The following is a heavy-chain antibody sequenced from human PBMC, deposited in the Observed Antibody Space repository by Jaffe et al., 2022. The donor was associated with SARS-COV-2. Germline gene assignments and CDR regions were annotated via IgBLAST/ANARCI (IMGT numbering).Heavy chain of an antibody. D-gene: IGHD2-2*01. CDR3: ARTSPHKNRYCSSTSCSRYYYYGMDV. CDR1: GYTFTSYD. J-gene: IGHJ6*02. Sequence: QVQLVQSGAEVKKPGASVKVSCKASGYTFTSYDINWVRQATGQGLEWMGWMNPNSGNTGYAQKFQGRVTMTRNTSISTAYMELSSLRSEDTAVYYCARTSPHKNRYCSSTSCSRYYYYGMDVWGQGTTVTVSS. CDR2: MNPNSGNT. V-gene: IGHV1-8*01.